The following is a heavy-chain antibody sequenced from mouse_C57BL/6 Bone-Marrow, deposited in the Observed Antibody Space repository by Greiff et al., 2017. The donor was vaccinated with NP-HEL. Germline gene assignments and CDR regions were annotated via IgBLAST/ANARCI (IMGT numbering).Heavy chain of an antibody. D-gene: IGHD2-1*01. Sequence: EVHLVESGGGLVKPGGSLKLSCAASGFTFSSYAMSWVRQTPEKRLEWVATISAGGSYTYYPDNVQGRFTISRDNAKNNLYLQMSHLKSEDTAMYYCASNYKKFAYWGQGTLVTVSA. J-gene: IGHJ3*01. V-gene: IGHV5-4*01. CDR2: ISAGGSYT. CDR3: ASNYKKFAY. CDR1: GFTFSSYA.